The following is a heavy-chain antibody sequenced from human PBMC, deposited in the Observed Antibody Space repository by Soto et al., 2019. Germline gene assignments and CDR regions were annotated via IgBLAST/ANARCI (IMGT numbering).Heavy chain of an antibody. CDR1: GIIVSSNY. CDR2: LYHGGST. J-gene: IGHJ4*02. V-gene: IGHV3-53*01. Sequence: EVQLVQSGGGLIQPAGSLKLSCAAPGIIVSSNYMSWVRQAPGKGLEWVSVLYHGGSTYYADSVKGRFTISRDNSKNTLFLQMNSLRAEDTAVYYCTRSRYGDPDYWGQGTLVTVSS. CDR3: TRSRYGDPDY. D-gene: IGHD4-17*01.